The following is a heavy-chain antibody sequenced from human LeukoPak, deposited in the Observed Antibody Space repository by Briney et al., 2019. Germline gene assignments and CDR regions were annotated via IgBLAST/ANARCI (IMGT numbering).Heavy chain of an antibody. Sequence: PSETLSLTCTASGDSISSGDYYWSWIRQPAGKGLEWIGRISSSGSTNYNPSLKSRVTISVDTSKNQFSLKLSSVTAADTAVYYCARIPKRQWLVRHYFDYWGQGTLVTVSS. CDR2: ISSSGST. CDR3: ARIPKRQWLVRHYFDY. J-gene: IGHJ4*02. D-gene: IGHD6-19*01. CDR1: GDSISSGDYY. V-gene: IGHV4-61*02.